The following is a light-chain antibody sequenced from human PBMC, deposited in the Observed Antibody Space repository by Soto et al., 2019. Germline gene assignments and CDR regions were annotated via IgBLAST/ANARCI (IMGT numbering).Light chain of an antibody. CDR3: QQFSSYPPIT. CDR2: DAS. Sequence: AIQLTQSPSSLSASVGDRVTITCRASQGIGSALAWYQQKPGNAPNLLIYDASSLESGVPSRFSGSGSGTDFTLTISSLQPEDFATYYCQQFSSYPPITFGPGTRLEIK. CDR1: QGIGSA. J-gene: IGKJ5*01. V-gene: IGKV1-13*02.